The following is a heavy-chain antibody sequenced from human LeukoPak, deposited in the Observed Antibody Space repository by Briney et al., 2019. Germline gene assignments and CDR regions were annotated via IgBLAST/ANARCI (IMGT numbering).Heavy chain of an antibody. CDR3: AKREGYSIFDY. V-gene: IGHV3-7*03. CDR2: MKQDGSEI. D-gene: IGHD5-24*01. J-gene: IGHJ4*02. Sequence: PGGSLRLSCAASGFTFSNYWMSWVRQAPGKGLEWVANMKQDGSEIYYAVSVKGRFTIARDNAKNSLYLQMNNLRAEDTAVYYCAKREGYSIFDYWGQGTLVTVSS. CDR1: GFTFSNYW.